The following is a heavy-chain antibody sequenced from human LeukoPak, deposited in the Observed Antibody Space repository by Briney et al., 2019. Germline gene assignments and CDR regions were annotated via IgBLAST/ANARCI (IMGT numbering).Heavy chain of an antibody. Sequence: GASVKVSCKASGYTFTSYYMHWVRQAPGQGLEWMGIINPSGGSTSYAQKFQGRVTMTRDMSTSTVYMELSSLRSEDTAVYYCARTGMVRGVGYYYMDVWGKGTTVTVSS. D-gene: IGHD3-10*01. J-gene: IGHJ6*03. CDR2: INPSGGST. CDR3: ARTGMVRGVGYYYMDV. CDR1: GYTFTSYY. V-gene: IGHV1-46*01.